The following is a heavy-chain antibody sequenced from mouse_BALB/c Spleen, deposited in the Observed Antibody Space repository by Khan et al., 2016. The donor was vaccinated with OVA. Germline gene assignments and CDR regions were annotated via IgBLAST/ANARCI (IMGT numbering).Heavy chain of an antibody. CDR3: ATYYYGSSRYFDY. CDR2: IDPANGNT. J-gene: IGHJ2*01. D-gene: IGHD1-1*01. V-gene: IGHV14-3*02. Sequence: VQLKQSGAELVKPGASVKLSCTASGFNIKDTYMHWVKQRPEQGLEWIGRIDPANGNTKYDPKFQGKATITADTSSNTAYLQLRSLTSEDTAVYYCATYYYGSSRYFDYWGQGTTLTVSS. CDR1: GFNIKDTY.